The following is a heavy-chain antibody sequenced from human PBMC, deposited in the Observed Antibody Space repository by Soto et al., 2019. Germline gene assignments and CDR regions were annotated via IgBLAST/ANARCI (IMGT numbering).Heavy chain of an antibody. J-gene: IGHJ4*02. V-gene: IGHV1-3*01. CDR2: INAGNGNA. CDR1: GYTFTSYA. D-gene: IGHD2-15*01. CDR3: ARGPGGPDGPGDY. Sequence: GASVKVSCKASGYTFTSYAMHWVRQAPGQRLEWMGWINAGNGNAKYSQKFQGRVTITRDTSASTAYMELSSLRSEDTAVYYCARGPGGPDGPGDYWGQGTLVTVSS.